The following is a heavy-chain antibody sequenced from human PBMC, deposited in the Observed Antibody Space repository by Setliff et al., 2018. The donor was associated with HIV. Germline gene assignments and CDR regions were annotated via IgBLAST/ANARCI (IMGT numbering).Heavy chain of an antibody. V-gene: IGHV1-18*01. CDR3: ARSSRANEAFDV. CDR2: ISANNGNT. Sequence: ASVKVSCKASGYTFINYGISWVRQAPGQGLEWMGWISANNGNTNYAQKFQGRVTMTTAKSTSTAYMELRSLRSEDTGMYYCARSSRANEAFDVWGQGTMVTVTS. CDR1: GYTFINYG. J-gene: IGHJ3*01.